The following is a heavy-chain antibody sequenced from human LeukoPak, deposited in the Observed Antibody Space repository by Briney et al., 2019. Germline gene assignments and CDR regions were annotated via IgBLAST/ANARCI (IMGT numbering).Heavy chain of an antibody. D-gene: IGHD3-10*01. J-gene: IGHJ3*02. CDR2: IIPNFCTA. CDR3: ASLGEIGYYGSGSPVGAFDI. Sequence: SVKVSCKASGGTFSSYSFTWGGQAPGQRLELVGRIIPNFCTANYAQKFQGGVTITTDESTSTAYMELSSLRSEDTAVYYCASLGEIGYYGSGSPVGAFDIWGQGTMVTVSS. V-gene: IGHV1-69*05. CDR1: GGTFSSYS.